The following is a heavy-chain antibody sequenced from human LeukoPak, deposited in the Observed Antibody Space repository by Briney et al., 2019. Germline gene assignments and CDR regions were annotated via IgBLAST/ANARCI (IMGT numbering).Heavy chain of an antibody. CDR1: GFTFSSYS. CDR3: ARSSRVDYYGMDV. CDR2: ISSSSSYI. J-gene: IGHJ6*02. V-gene: IGHV3-21*01. Sequence: PGGSLRLSCAASGFTFSSYSMTWVRQTPGKGLEWVSSISSSSSYIYYADSVKGRFTISRDNAKNSLYLQMNSLRAEDTAVYYCARSSRVDYYGMDVWGQGTTVTVSS.